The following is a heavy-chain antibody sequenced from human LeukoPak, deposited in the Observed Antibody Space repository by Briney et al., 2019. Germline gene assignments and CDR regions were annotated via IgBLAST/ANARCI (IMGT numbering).Heavy chain of an antibody. CDR1: GVSISSYY. CDR2: IYYSGST. Sequence: SETLSLTCTVSGVSISSYYWSWIRQPPGKGLEWIGYIYYSGSTNYNPSLKSRVTISVDTSKNQFSLKLSSVTAADPAVYYCASSSHDYYDSSGYPYDAFDIWGQGTMVTVSS. J-gene: IGHJ3*02. V-gene: IGHV4-59*01. D-gene: IGHD3-22*01. CDR3: ASSSHDYYDSSGYPYDAFDI.